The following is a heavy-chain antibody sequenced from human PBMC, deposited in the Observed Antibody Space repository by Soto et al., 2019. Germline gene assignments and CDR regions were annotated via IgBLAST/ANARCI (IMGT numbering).Heavy chain of an antibody. V-gene: IGHV1-2*02. J-gene: IGHJ4*02. Sequence: ASMKLSCTASGYTFIVAYMRRVRQAPLQGLEWMGWINPKSGGTMYPQKFQGRVTMTWDTSISTAYMALTRLRSDDTAVYYCARDLAKGGGSAGFDYWGQGTLVTVSS. D-gene: IGHD1-26*01. CDR2: INPKSGGT. CDR1: GYTFIVAY. CDR3: ARDLAKGGGSAGFDY.